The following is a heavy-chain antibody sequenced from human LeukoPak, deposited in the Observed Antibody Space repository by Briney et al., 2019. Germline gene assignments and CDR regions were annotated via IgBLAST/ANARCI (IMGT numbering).Heavy chain of an antibody. Sequence: SETLSLTCAVYGGSFSGYYWSWIRQPPGKGLEWIGEIFHSGSTNYNPSLKSRVTISVDTSKNQFSLKLSSVTAADTAVYYCATSGWGGWYGYFDFWGQGTLVTVSS. CDR1: GGSFSGYY. V-gene: IGHV4-34*12. CDR3: ATSGWGGWYGYFDF. J-gene: IGHJ4*02. CDR2: IFHSGST. D-gene: IGHD6-19*01.